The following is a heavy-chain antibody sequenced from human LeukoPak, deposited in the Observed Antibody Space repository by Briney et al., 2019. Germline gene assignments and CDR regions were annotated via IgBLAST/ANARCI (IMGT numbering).Heavy chain of an antibody. Sequence: GGSLRLSCAASGFTFSSYSMNWVRQAPGRGLEWVSYISSSSTIYYADSVKGRFTISRDNAKNTLYLQMNSLRAEDTAVYYCARYGGTSLYSSSSGGHYYYYMDVWGKGTTVTVSS. D-gene: IGHD6-6*01. CDR3: ARYGGTSLYSSSSGGHYYYYMDV. CDR1: GFTFSSYS. V-gene: IGHV3-48*04. J-gene: IGHJ6*03. CDR2: ISSSSTI.